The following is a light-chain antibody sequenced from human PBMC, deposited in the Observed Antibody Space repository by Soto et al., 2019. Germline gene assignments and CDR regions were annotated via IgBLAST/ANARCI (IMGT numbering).Light chain of an antibody. CDR3: QTFNKWPLT. Sequence: EIVMTQSPGTLSVSPGERAALSCRASQSVSSNLALYQQKPGQAPRLLIYGASTRATGIPARFSGSGSGTEFTLSISNLQSEDVAFYYCQTFNKWPLTFGGGTRVEIK. CDR1: QSVSSN. V-gene: IGKV3-15*01. J-gene: IGKJ4*01. CDR2: GAS.